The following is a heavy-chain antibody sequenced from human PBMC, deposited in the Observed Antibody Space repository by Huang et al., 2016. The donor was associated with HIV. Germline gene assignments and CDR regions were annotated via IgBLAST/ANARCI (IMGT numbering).Heavy chain of an antibody. D-gene: IGHD5-18*01. J-gene: IGHJ3*02. CDR1: GFPFNNHA. CDR3: ARAKDTWDAYDI. V-gene: IGHV3-30-3*01. Sequence: QVQLVESGGGVVQPGRSLRLSCAASGFPFNNHAMHWVRQAPGKGLDWGAVISNDGSNNYYADSVKGRFTISRDSSKSTLLLHMTSLRTEDTAVYYCARAKDTWDAYDIWGQGTMVIVSS. CDR2: ISNDGSNN.